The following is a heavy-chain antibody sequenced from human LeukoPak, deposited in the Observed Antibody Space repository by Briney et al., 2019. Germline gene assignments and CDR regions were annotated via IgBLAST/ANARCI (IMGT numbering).Heavy chain of an antibody. V-gene: IGHV1-69-2*01. D-gene: IGHD6-6*01. CDR1: GYTFTGHY. Sequence: ASVKVSCKPSGYTFTGHYIHWVQQAPGKGLEWMGRVDPEDGETIYAEKFQGRVTITADTSTDTAYMELSSLRSEDTAVYYCATELIAARPEPFDYWGQGTLVTVSS. CDR3: ATELIAARPEPFDY. CDR2: VDPEDGET. J-gene: IGHJ4*02.